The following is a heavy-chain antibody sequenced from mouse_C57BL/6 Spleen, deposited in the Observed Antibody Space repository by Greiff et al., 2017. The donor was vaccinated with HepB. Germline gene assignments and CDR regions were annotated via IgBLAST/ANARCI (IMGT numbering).Heavy chain of an antibody. J-gene: IGHJ2*01. V-gene: IGHV1-15*01. D-gene: IGHD1-1*01. CDR3: TREGGTVSDY. Sequence: VQLVESGAELVRPGASVTLSCKASGYTFTDYEMHWVKQTPVHGLEWIGAIDPETGGTAYNQKFKGKAILTADKSSSTAYMELRSLTSEDSAVYYCTREGGTVSDYWGQGTTLTVSS. CDR1: GYTFTDYE. CDR2: IDPETGGT.